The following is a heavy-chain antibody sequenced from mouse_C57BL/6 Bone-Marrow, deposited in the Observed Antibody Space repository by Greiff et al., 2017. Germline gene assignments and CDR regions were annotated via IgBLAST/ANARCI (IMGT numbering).Heavy chain of an antibody. V-gene: IGHV1-81*01. J-gene: IGHJ4*01. D-gene: IGHD2-3*01. CDR2: IYPRSGNT. CDR3: ARWGWSYYAMDY. CDR1: GYTFTSYG. Sequence: VQLQQSGAELARPGASVKLSCKASGYTFTSYGISWVKQRTGQGLEWIGEIYPRSGNTYYNEKFKGKDTLTADKSSSTAYMELLRLTSEDSAVYFCARWGWSYYAMDYWGQGTSVTVSS.